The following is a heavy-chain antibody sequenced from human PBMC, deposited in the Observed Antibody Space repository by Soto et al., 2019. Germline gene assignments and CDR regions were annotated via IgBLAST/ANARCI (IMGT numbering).Heavy chain of an antibody. D-gene: IGHD6-6*01. Sequence: SQTLSLTCSVSGGSMRNYYWNCIRQPPRRGLEWNGCVSHSGSPNYNPSLKSRVSMSVEVARNHFSLTLHAVTAADTAVHFCTSSYSTSSSPDYWGRATLVTV. CDR3: TSSYSTSSSPDY. CDR2: VSHSGSP. CDR1: GGSMRNYY. V-gene: IGHV4-59*01. J-gene: IGHJ4*02.